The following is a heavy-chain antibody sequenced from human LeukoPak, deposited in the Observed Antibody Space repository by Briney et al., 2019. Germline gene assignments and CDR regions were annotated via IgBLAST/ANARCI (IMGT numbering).Heavy chain of an antibody. J-gene: IGHJ3*02. D-gene: IGHD3-10*01. CDR2: IKQDGSEK. V-gene: IGHV3-7*03. CDR3: ARGGMVRRVMGAFDI. CDR1: GFTFSNYW. Sequence: GGSLRLSCAASGFTFSNYWMSWVRQAPGKGLEWVANIKQDGSEKYYVDSVKGRFTVSRDNAKNSLYPQMNSLRAEDTAVFYCARGGMVRRVMGAFDIWGQGTLVTVSS.